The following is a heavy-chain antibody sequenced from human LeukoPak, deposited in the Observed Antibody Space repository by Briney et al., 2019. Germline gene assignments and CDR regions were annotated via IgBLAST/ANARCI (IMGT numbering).Heavy chain of an antibody. D-gene: IGHD1-20*01. CDR3: AKVVRYNWNPDAFDI. V-gene: IGHV4-30-2*01. Sequence: SETLSLTCTVSGGSISSGGYYWSWIRQPPGKGLEWIGYIYHSGSTYYNPSLKSRVTISVDRSKNQFSLKLSSVTAADTAVYYCAKVVRYNWNPDAFDIWGQGTMVTVSS. J-gene: IGHJ3*02. CDR1: GGSISSGGYY. CDR2: IYHSGST.